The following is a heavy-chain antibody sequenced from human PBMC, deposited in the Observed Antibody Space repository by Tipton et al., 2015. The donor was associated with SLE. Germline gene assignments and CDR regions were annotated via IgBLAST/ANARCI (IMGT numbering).Heavy chain of an antibody. V-gene: IGHV4-59*01. D-gene: IGHD7-27*01. Sequence: TLSLTCAVSGGSITSNFWSWIRRPPGKELEWIGYVHGTGNTNYNPSLKSRVSISVDMSKNQFSLKLSSVTAADTAVYYCARPNWGGGWSFDLWGRGTLVTVSS. J-gene: IGHJ2*01. CDR2: VHGTGNT. CDR3: ARPNWGGGWSFDL. CDR1: GGSITSNF.